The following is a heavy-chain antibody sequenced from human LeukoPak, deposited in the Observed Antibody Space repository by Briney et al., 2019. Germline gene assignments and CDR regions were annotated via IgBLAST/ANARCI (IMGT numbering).Heavy chain of an antibody. Sequence: GGSLRLLCAASGFTFEEHGMSWVRQAPGKGLEWVSGINWNVGSTYYAESAKGRFTISRDNAKNSLYLRMNSLRAEDTALYYCAGGDSSGWYFDYWGQGILVTVSS. V-gene: IGHV3-20*04. CDR2: INWNVGST. J-gene: IGHJ4*02. CDR3: AGGDSSGWYFDY. D-gene: IGHD6-19*01. CDR1: GFTFEEHG.